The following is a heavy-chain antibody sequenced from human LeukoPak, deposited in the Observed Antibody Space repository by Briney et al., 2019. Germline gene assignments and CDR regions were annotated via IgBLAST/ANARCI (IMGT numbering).Heavy chain of an antibody. Sequence: ASVKVSCKVSGYTLTELSMHWVRQTPGKGLEWMGGFEPEDGETIYAQKFQGRVTMTEDTSTDTAYMELSSLRSEDTAVYYCATRGGDSSGYQDAFDIWGQGTMVTVSS. CDR2: FEPEDGET. CDR3: ATRGGDSSGYQDAFDI. V-gene: IGHV1-24*01. CDR1: GYTLTELS. D-gene: IGHD3-22*01. J-gene: IGHJ3*02.